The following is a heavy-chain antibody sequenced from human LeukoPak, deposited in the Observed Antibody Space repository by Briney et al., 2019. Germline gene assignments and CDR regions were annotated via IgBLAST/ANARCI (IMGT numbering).Heavy chain of an antibody. V-gene: IGHV4-38-2*01. Sequence: SETLSLTCAVSGYSISSGYYWGWIRQPPGKGLEWIGSIYHSGSTYYNPSLNSRVTISVDTSKNQFSLKLSSVTAADTAVYYCARRYCSSTSCSPYYYYYMDVWGKGTTVTVSS. CDR2: IYHSGST. CDR1: GYSISSGYY. CDR3: ARRYCSSTSCSPYYYYYMDV. J-gene: IGHJ6*03. D-gene: IGHD2-2*01.